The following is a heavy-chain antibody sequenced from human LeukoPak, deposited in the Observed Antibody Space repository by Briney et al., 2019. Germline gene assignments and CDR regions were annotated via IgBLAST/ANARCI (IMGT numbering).Heavy chain of an antibody. J-gene: IGHJ3*02. V-gene: IGHV4-39*07. D-gene: IGHD1-1*01. CDR1: GGSISSSSYY. Sequence: PSETLSLTCTVSGGSISSSSYYWGWIRQPPGKGLEWIGSIYYSGSTYYNPSLKSRVTISVDTSKNQFSLKLSSVTAADTAVYFCARPNWYDARLGAFHIWGQGTMVTVSS. CDR3: ARPNWYDARLGAFHI. CDR2: IYYSGST.